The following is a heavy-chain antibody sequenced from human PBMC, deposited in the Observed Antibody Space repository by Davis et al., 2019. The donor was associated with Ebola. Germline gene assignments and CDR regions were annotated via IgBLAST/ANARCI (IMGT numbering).Heavy chain of an antibody. CDR3: AREGLDYNGRYDDAFDV. J-gene: IGHJ3*01. CDR2: TYHTGSA. V-gene: IGHV4-30-2*01. CDR1: GASINSGPYS. Sequence: PSETLSLTCSVSGASINSGPYSWTWIRQAPGKGLEWIGYTYHTGSASYNPSLTSRVTMSVDTSQNQFSLKLRSVTAADTAVYYCAREGLDYNGRYDDAFDVWGQGTMVTVSS. D-gene: IGHD1-26*01.